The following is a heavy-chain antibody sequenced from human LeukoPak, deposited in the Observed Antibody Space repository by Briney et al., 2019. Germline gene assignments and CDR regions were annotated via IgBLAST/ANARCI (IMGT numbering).Heavy chain of an antibody. D-gene: IGHD3-22*01. CDR3: GRPNPDSSGYYGSFDP. CDR2: IYHSETT. CDR1: GGSISSSSDY. J-gene: IGHJ5*02. Sequence: AGTLSLTCSVSGGSISSSSDYWVWVRQPPGKGREWIRSIYHSETTYYNPSLKSRVIISVDTSKNQFPLKLNSVTAADTAVYYCGRPNPDSSGYYGSFDPWGQGILVTVSS. V-gene: IGHV4-39*01.